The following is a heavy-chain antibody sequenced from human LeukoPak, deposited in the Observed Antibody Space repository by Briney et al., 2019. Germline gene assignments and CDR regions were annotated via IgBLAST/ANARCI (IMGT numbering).Heavy chain of an antibody. CDR3: ARDRSTNSYAEYFFDY. J-gene: IGHJ4*02. CDR2: ISSSSSSI. Sequence: GGSLRLSCAASGFTFSDYSMNWVRQAPGKGLEWVSHISSSSSSIYYADSVKGRFTISRDNAKNSLFLQMNSLRAEDTALYYCARDRSTNSYAEYFFDYWGQGTLVTVSS. V-gene: IGHV3-48*04. D-gene: IGHD5-18*01. CDR1: GFTFSDYS.